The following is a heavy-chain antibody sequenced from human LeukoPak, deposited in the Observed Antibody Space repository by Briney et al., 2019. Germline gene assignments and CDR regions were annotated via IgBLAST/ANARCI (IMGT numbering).Heavy chain of an antibody. D-gene: IGHD3-10*01. CDR2: IRNDGSNE. V-gene: IGHV3-30*02. CDR3: AKATSYYSGDPYYFDY. J-gene: IGHJ4*02. CDR1: GFTFSSHG. Sequence: PGGSQRLSCAASGFTFSSHGMHWVRQAPGKGLEWVAFIRNDGSNEYYVDSVKGRFTISRDNSKNTLYLQMNSLRAEDTAVYYCAKATSYYSGDPYYFDYWGQGTLVTVSS.